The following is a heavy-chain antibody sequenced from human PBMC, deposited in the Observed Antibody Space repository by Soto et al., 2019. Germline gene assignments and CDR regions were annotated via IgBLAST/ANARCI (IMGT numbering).Heavy chain of an antibody. CDR1: GFTFSSYA. CDR3: ARDQPQTMEFDY. CDR2: ISYDGSNK. J-gene: IGHJ4*02. Sequence: GGSLRLSCAASGFTFSSYAMHWVRQAPGKGLEWVAVISYDGSNKYYADSVKGRFTISRDNSKNTLYLQMNSLRAEDTAVYYCARDQPQTMEFDYWGQGTLVTVSS. V-gene: IGHV3-30-3*01. D-gene: IGHD1-1*01.